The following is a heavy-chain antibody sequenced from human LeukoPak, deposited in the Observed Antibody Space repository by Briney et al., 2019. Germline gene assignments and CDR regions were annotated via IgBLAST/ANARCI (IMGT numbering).Heavy chain of an antibody. D-gene: IGHD1-1*01. CDR2: INHSGST. CDR1: GGSFSNYY. V-gene: IGHV4-34*01. Sequence: SETLSLTCAVYGGSFSNYYWSWIRQPPGKGLEWIGEINHSGSTNYNPSLKSRVTISVDTSKNRFSLKLSSVSAADTAVYYCARLQPNSGEWAFDIWGQGTMVTVSS. J-gene: IGHJ3*02. CDR3: ARLQPNSGEWAFDI.